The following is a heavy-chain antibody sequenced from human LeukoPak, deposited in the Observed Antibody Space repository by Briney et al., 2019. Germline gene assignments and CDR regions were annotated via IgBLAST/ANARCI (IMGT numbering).Heavy chain of an antibody. D-gene: IGHD3-22*01. CDR2: IYYSGTT. V-gene: IGHV4-31*11. CDR1: GGSFSGYC. Sequence: SETLSLTCAVYGGSFSGYCWTWIRQHPGKGLEWIGYIYYSGTTYYDPSLESRVTISVDTSKNQSSLKLSSVTAADTAVYYCVRNSNDYSYFDYWGQGTLVTVSA. CDR3: VRNSNDYSYFDY. J-gene: IGHJ4*02.